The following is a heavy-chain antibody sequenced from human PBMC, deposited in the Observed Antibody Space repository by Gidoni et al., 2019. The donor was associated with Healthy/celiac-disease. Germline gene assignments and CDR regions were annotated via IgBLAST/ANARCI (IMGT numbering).Heavy chain of an antibody. D-gene: IGHD1-26*01. J-gene: IGHJ4*02. Sequence: QLQLQESGPGLVKPSETLSLTCTVSGGSISSSSYYWGWIRQPPGKGLAWIGNMYYSGSIFHNPSLKSRVTISVDTSKNQLSLNLSSVTAADTAVYYCARGQGIVGATDQFDYWGQGTLVTVSS. CDR1: GGSISSSSYY. CDR3: ARGQGIVGATDQFDY. V-gene: IGHV4-39*01. CDR2: MYYSGSI.